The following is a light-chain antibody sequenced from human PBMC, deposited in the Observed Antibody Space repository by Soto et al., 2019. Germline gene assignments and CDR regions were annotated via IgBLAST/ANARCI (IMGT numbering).Light chain of an antibody. J-gene: IGLJ3*02. V-gene: IGLV1-47*01. CDR1: SSNNGSNY. Sequence: QSVLTQPPSASGTPGQRVTISCSGSSSNNGSNYVYWYQQLPETTPKLLIYRNNQRPSGLPDRFSGSKSGTSASLAISGHLSEDEADYYFAAWDDSLSGWVFVGGTQLT. CDR3: AAWDDSLSGWV. CDR2: RNN.